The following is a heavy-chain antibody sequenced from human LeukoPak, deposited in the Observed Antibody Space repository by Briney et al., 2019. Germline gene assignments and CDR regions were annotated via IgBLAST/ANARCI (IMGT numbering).Heavy chain of an antibody. J-gene: IGHJ4*02. CDR3: ARHLSGSYSGYYFDY. CDR1: GYSFTRYW. V-gene: IGHV5-51*01. CDR2: IYPGDSGT. Sequence: GESLKISCKGSGYSFTRYWIGWVRQMPEKGLEWLGVIYPGDSGTRYSPSFQGQVTISADKSSSTAYLQWSSLKASDTAMYYCARHLSGSYSGYYFDYWGQGTLVTVSS. D-gene: IGHD1-26*01.